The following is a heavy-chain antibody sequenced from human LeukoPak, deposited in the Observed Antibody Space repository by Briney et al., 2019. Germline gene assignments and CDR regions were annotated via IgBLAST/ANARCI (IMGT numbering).Heavy chain of an antibody. CDR1: GGSISSYY. Sequence: PSETLSLTCTVSGGSISSYYWSWIRQPAGKGLEWIGRIYTSGSTNYNPSLKSRVTMSVDTSKNQFSLKLSSVTAADTAVYYCASSGYSSHWYGDTGDFDYWGQGTLVTVSS. V-gene: IGHV4-4*07. D-gene: IGHD6-13*01. CDR2: IYTSGST. J-gene: IGHJ4*02. CDR3: ASSGYSSHWYGDTGDFDY.